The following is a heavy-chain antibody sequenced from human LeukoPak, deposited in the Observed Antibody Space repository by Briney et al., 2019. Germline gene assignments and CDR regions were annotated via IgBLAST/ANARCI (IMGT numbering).Heavy chain of an antibody. V-gene: IGHV3-74*01. D-gene: IGHD3-3*01. J-gene: IGHJ5*02. CDR3: QRDFYDFSTGYYFGWFAP. CDR1: GFTFSSYW. Sequence: GGSLRLSCAASGFTFSSYWMHWVRQAPGKGLVWVSRINSDGSSTSYADSVKGRFTISRDNAKNTLYLQMNSLRAEDTAVYYCQRDFYDFSTGYYFGWFAPWGKGTLAT. CDR2: INSDGSST.